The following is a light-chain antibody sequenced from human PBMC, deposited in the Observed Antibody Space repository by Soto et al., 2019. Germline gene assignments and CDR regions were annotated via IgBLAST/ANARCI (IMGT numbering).Light chain of an antibody. CDR3: AAWDDSLSGWV. Sequence: QSVLTQPASVSGSPGQSITISCTGTSSDVGGYKYVSWYQQHPDKAPKLIIFEVSNRPSGISSRFSGSKSGNTASLTISGLQAEDEADYYCAAWDDSLSGWVFGGGTQLTVL. CDR2: EVS. J-gene: IGLJ3*02. V-gene: IGLV2-14*01. CDR1: SSDVGGYKY.